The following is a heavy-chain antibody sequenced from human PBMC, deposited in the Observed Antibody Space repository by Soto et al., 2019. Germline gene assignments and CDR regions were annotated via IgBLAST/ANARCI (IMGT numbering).Heavy chain of an antibody. J-gene: IGHJ4*02. CDR1: GFTFSDYY. CDR3: ARDRRDGNNGFDY. Sequence: GGSLRLSCAASGFTFSDYYMSWIRQAPGKGLEWVSYISSSGTSIDSTDSVKGRFTISRDNAKNSLYLQMNSLRGEDTAVYYLARDRRDGNNGFDYWGKGSLVTVAS. V-gene: IGHV3-11*01. D-gene: IGHD2-8*01. CDR2: ISSSGTSI.